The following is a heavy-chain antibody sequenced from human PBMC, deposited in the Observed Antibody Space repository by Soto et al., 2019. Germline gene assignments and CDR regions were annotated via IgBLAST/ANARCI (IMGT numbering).Heavy chain of an antibody. V-gene: IGHV1-2*04. J-gene: IGHJ6*02. CDR3: ARDTAVAGRGFYYYYGMAV. D-gene: IGHD6-19*01. CDR2: INPNSGGT. CDR1: GYTFTGYY. Sequence: QVQLVQSGAEVKKPGASVKVSCKASGYTFTGYYMHWVRQAPGQGLEWMGWINPNSGGTNYAQKFQGWVTMTRDTSISTAYMELSRLRSDDTAVYYCARDTAVAGRGFYYYYGMAVWGQGTTVTVSS.